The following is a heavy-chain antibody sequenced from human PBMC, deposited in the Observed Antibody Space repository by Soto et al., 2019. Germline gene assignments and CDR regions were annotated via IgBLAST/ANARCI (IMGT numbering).Heavy chain of an antibody. CDR1: GFTFSNFA. J-gene: IGHJ6*02. V-gene: IGHV3-30-3*01. D-gene: IGHD2-15*01. CDR3: ARDYSYQRAMDV. CDR2: ISYDGSHK. Sequence: QVQLVESGGGVVQPGRSLRLSCAASGFTFSNFAMYWVRQAPGKGLEWVTVISYDGSHKYYADSVKGRFTISRDNSKNTLYMQMNYRGAEDSAVYFGARDYSYQRAMDVWGQGTSVTVSS.